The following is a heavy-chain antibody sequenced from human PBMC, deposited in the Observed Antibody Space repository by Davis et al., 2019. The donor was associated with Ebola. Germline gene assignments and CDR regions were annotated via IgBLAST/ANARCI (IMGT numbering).Heavy chain of an antibody. Sequence: ASVKVSCKASGCTFTGYYMHWVRQAPGQGLEWMGIINPSGGSTSYAQKFQGRVTMTRDTSTSTVYMELSSLRSEDTAVYYCARGSWQQLTWFDPWGQGTLVTVSS. CDR2: INPSGGST. D-gene: IGHD6-13*01. CDR3: ARGSWQQLTWFDP. J-gene: IGHJ5*02. CDR1: GCTFTGYY. V-gene: IGHV1-46*01.